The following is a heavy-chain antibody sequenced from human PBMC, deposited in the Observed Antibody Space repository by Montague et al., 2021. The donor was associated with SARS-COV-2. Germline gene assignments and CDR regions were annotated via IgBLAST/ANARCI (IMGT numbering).Heavy chain of an antibody. CDR1: GGSIRSSNDY. CDR2: FYYSGNT. J-gene: IGHJ4*02. Sequence: SETLSLTCTVSGGSIRSSNDYWGWIRQPPGKGLEWIASFYYSGNTYYNPSLKSRVTISVDTSNNQFSLKLSSVTAADTAVYYCARVRKMYGEVSDYWGQGTLVTVSS. V-gene: IGHV4-39*01. D-gene: IGHD4-17*01. CDR3: ARVRKMYGEVSDY.